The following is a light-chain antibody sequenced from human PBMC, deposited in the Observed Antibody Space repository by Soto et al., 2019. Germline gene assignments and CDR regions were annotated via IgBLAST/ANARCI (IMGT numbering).Light chain of an antibody. Sequence: DIQMTQSPSTLSASVGDRVTITCRASQRINEWLAWHQKKPGEAPKLLIYDASNLQSGVPSRFSGSGSGTEFTLTISSLQPDDLATYYCQETNYHTFGQGTKLEIK. CDR2: DAS. CDR3: QETNYHT. CDR1: QRINEW. J-gene: IGKJ2*01. V-gene: IGKV1-5*01.